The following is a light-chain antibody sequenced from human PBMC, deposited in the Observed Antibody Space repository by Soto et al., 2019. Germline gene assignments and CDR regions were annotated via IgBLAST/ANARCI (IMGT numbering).Light chain of an antibody. J-gene: IGLJ1*01. CDR1: SSDVGGYTY. CDR2: DVS. CDR3: SSYTTSNTRQIV. Sequence: SALXQPAPGSGAPGQAITISCTGTSSDVGGYTYVSWYQQHPGKAPKFIIYDVSNRPSGVSNRFSGSKSGNTASLTISGLQAEDEADYYCSSYTTSNTRQIVFGTGTKVTVL. V-gene: IGLV2-14*01.